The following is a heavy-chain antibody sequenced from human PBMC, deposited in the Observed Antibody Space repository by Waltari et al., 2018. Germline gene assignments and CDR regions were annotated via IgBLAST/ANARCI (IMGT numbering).Heavy chain of an antibody. J-gene: IGHJ6*02. CDR2: ISDDGTSV. D-gene: IGHD3-10*01. CDR3: ARLAPRTHRSPVPERHYYYGMDV. CDR1: GFRFSNFW. V-gene: IGHV3-74*01. Sequence: EEQLLESGGGLVQPGDSLRLSCAGPGFRFSNFWMNWVRQAPGKGLVWVARISDDGTSVNYADSVKGRFTISRDNAKNTLYLQMKRLRVEDTAVYYCARLAPRTHRSPVPERHYYYGMDVWGQGTTVTVSS.